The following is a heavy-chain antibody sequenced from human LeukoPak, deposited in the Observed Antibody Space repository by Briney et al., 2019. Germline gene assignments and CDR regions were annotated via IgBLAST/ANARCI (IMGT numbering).Heavy chain of an antibody. CDR2: INPNSGGT. CDR1: GYTFTGYY. J-gene: IGHJ4*02. CDR3: ARSFYCGSGRALFDY. Sequence: GASVKVSCKASGYTFTGYYMHWVRQAPGQGLKWMGWINPNSGGTNYAQKFQGRVTMTRDTSISTAYMELSRLRSDDTAVYYCARSFYCGSGRALFDYWGQGTLVTVSS. D-gene: IGHD3-10*01. V-gene: IGHV1-2*02.